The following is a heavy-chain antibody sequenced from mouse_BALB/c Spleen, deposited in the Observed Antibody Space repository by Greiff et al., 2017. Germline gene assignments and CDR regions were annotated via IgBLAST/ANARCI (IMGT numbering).Heavy chain of an antibody. V-gene: IGHV1-7*01. CDR2: INPSTGYT. CDR3: ASGGKSGMDY. CDR1: GYTFTSYW. J-gene: IGHJ4*01. D-gene: IGHD2-1*01. Sequence: QVQLQQSGAELAKPGASVKMSCKASGYTFTSYWMHWVKQRPGQGLEWIGYINPSTGYTEYNQKFKDKATLTADKSSSTAYMQLSSLTSEDSAVYYCASGGKSGMDYWGQGTSVTVSS.